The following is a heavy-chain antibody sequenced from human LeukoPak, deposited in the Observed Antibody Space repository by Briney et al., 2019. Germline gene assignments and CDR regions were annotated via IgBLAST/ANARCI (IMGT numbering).Heavy chain of an antibody. CDR3: ASEEDVVDY. CDR2: INSSSSYI. Sequence: GGTLRLSCAASGFTFSSYSMNWVRQAPGKGLEWVSSINSSSSYIYYADLVKGRFTISRENAKNSLYLQMNSLGAEDTAVYYSASEEDVVDYWGQGTLVTVSS. V-gene: IGHV3-21*01. J-gene: IGHJ4*02. CDR1: GFTFSSYS. D-gene: IGHD3-10*02.